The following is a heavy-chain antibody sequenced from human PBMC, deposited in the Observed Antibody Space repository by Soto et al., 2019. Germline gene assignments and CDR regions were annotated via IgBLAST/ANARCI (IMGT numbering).Heavy chain of an antibody. J-gene: IGHJ6*02. V-gene: IGHV3-30-3*01. Sequence: QVQLVESGGGVVQPGRSLRLSCAASGFTFSSYAMHWVRQAPGKGLEWVAVISYDGSNKYYADSVKGRFTISRDNSKNTLYLQMSSLRAEDTAVYYCARAALPLDVWGQGTTVTVSS. CDR2: ISYDGSNK. CDR1: GFTFSSYA. CDR3: ARAALPLDV.